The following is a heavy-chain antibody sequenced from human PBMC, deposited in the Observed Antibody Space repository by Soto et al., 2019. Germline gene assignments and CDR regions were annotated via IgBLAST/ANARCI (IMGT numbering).Heavy chain of an antibody. CDR1: GYTFTSYD. V-gene: IGHV1-8*01. CDR2: MNPNSGNT. J-gene: IGHJ5*02. CDR3: ARENSGYDPWFDP. Sequence: ASVKVSCKASGYTFTSYDINWVRQASGQGLEWMGWMNPNSGNTGYAQKFQGRVTMTRNTSISTAYMELSSLRSEDTAVYYCARENSGYDPWFDPWGQGTLVTVSS. D-gene: IGHD5-12*01.